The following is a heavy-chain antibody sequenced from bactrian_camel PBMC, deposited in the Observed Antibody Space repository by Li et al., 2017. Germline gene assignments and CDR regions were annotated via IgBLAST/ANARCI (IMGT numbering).Heavy chain of an antibody. CDR3: VTDRARNKGDFHY. CDR1: GFIFSSYY. J-gene: IGHJ6*01. V-gene: IGHV3-2*01. CDR2: IDSSGSTT. Sequence: VQLVESGGGLVQPGGSQRLSCTTSGFIFSSYYIDWVRQAPGKGLEWVSSIDSSGSTTLYRDSIKGRFTASRDNVENTLYLQMNNLKTEDAAIYYCVTDRARNKGDFHYWGQGTQVTVS.